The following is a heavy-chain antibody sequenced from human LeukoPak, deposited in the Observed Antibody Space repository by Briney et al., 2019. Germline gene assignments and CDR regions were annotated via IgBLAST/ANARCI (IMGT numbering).Heavy chain of an antibody. CDR1: GFNFTAYW. J-gene: IGHJ5*01. V-gene: IGHV5-51*01. CDR3: ARHQYYYDSSGNYGWFDS. D-gene: IGHD3-22*01. Sequence: GESLEISCKGSGFNFTAYWIAWVRQLPGKGLEWMGISHPINSDTKYSPSFQGQVTTSADKSSSTAYLQWNSLKASDTAMYYCARHQYYYDSSGNYGWFDSWGQGTLVTVSS. CDR2: SHPINSDT.